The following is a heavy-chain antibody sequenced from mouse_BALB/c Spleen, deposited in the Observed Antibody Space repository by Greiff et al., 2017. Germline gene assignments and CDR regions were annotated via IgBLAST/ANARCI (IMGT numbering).Heavy chain of an antibody. CDR3: ARETGTGFAY. CDR2: IWAGGST. Sequence: VKLVESGPGLVAPSQSLSITCTVSGFSLTSYGVHWVRQPPGKGLEWLGVIWAGGSTNYNSALMSRLSISKDNSKSQVFLKMNSLQTDDTAMYYCARETGTGFAYWGQGTLVTVAA. D-gene: IGHD4-1*01. CDR1: GFSLTSYG. V-gene: IGHV2-9*02. J-gene: IGHJ3*01.